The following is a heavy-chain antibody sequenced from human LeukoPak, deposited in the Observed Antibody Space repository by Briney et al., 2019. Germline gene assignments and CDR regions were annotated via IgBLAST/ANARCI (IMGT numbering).Heavy chain of an antibody. CDR3: ARAAPGYCSGGSCYSVWFDP. D-gene: IGHD2-15*01. Sequence: SETLSLTCTVSGGSVSSGSYYWSWIRQPPGTGLEWIGYIYYSGSTNYNPSLKSRVTISVDTSKNQFSLKLSSVTAADTAVYYCARAAPGYCSGGSCYSVWFDPWGQGTLVTVSS. V-gene: IGHV4-61*01. CDR1: GGSVSSGSYY. CDR2: IYYSGST. J-gene: IGHJ5*02.